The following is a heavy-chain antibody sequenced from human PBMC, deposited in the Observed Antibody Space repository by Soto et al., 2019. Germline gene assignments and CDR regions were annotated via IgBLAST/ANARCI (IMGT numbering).Heavy chain of an antibody. V-gene: IGHV1-69*01. D-gene: IGHD5-18*01. Sequence: QVQLVQSGAEVKKPGSSVKVSCKASGGTFGNHAISWVRQAPGQGLEWLGGIIPVLGVGDNAQNFQGRVTITADASTSTAYLDLSSLRSEDTALYYCAREAGYTYGYVFDYWGQGTLVTVSS. CDR3: AREAGYTYGYVFDY. J-gene: IGHJ4*02. CDR1: GGTFGNHA. CDR2: IIPVLGVG.